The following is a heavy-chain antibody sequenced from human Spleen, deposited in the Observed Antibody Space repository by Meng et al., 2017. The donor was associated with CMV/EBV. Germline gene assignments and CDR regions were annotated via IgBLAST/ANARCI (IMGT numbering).Heavy chain of an antibody. CDR2: ISSGSGTI. CDR3: SRTLRYPNALDI. V-gene: IGHV3-11*01. CDR1: GFTFSDYY. J-gene: IGHJ3*02. D-gene: IGHD1-1*01. Sequence: SLKISCTGSGFTFSDYYMSWIRQAPGKGLEWLSYISSGSGTISYADSVKGRFTISRDNAKNSLYLQMNGLRAEDTAVYYCSRTLRYPNALDIWGQGTTVTVSS.